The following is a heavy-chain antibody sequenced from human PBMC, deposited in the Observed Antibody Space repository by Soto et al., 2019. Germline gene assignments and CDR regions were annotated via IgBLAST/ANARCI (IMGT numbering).Heavy chain of an antibody. V-gene: IGHV3-23*01. Sequence: GGSLRLSCAASGFTFSSYAMSWVRQAPGKGLEWVSAISGSGGSTYYADSVKGRFTISRDNSKNTLYLQMNSLRAEDTAVYYRAKDSPPYYDILTGYYPSYYYYGMDVWGQGTTVTVSS. J-gene: IGHJ6*02. CDR1: GFTFSSYA. CDR2: ISGSGGST. CDR3: AKDSPPYYDILTGYYPSYYYYGMDV. D-gene: IGHD3-9*01.